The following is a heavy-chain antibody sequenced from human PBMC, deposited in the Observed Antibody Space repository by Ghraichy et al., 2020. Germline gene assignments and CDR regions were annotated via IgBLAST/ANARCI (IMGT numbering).Heavy chain of an antibody. J-gene: IGHJ4*02. V-gene: IGHV6-1*01. CDR2: TYYRSKWYN. CDR1: VDSVSSNSAA. Sequence: SQTLSLTCAITVDSVSSNSAAWTCIRPSPSRGLEWLGRTYYRSKWYNDYAVSVKSRITINPDTSKNQFSLQLNSVNSEDTAVYYCARSTGNIDYWGQGTLVTVSS. CDR3: ARSTGNIDY. D-gene: IGHD1-1*01.